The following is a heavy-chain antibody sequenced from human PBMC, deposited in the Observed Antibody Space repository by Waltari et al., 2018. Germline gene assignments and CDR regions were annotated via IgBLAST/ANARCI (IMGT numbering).Heavy chain of an antibody. CDR2: IYPGDSDT. J-gene: IGHJ3*02. CDR1: GYTFFRLW. V-gene: IGHV5-51*01. D-gene: IGHD3-22*01. CDR3: ARRRGGSTYYQDDAFEM. Sequence: EVQLVQSGAEVKKPGESLTISCKGSGYTFFRLWIGWVRQRPGKGLEWMGIIYPGDSDTRYSPSFQGHVTFSVDKSISAAFLEWSSLKASDTAMYYCARRRGGSTYYQDDAFEMWGQGTMVTVSS.